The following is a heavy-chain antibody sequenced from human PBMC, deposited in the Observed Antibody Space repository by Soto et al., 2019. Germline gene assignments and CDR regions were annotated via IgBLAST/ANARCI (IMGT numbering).Heavy chain of an antibody. J-gene: IGHJ4*02. CDR1: GYTLTELS. D-gene: IGHD6-13*01. CDR3: ARREYSSSWYLFDY. CDR2: FDPEDGET. Sequence: ASVKVSCKVSGYTLTELSMHWVRQAPGKGLEWMGGFDPEDGETIYAQKFQGRVTITRDTSASTAYMELSSLRSEDTAVYYCARREYSSSWYLFDYWGQGTLVTVSS. V-gene: IGHV1-24*01.